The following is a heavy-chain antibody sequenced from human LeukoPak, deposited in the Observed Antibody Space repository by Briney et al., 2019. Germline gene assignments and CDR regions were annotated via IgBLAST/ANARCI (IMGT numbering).Heavy chain of an antibody. CDR3: AKGIAAAGQYYYYYYMDV. Sequence: GGSLRLSRAASGFTFSSYGMHWVRQAPGKGLEWVAFIRYDGSDKYYADSVKGRFTIARDNSKNTLYLQMNSLRAEDTAVYYCAKGIAAAGQYYYYYYMDVWGKGTTVTISS. V-gene: IGHV3-30*02. J-gene: IGHJ6*03. CDR1: GFTFSSYG. D-gene: IGHD6-13*01. CDR2: IRYDGSDK.